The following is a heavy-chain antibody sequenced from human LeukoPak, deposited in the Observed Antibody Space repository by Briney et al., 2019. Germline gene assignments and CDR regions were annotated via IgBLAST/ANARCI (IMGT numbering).Heavy chain of an antibody. CDR1: GGSISTYH. CDR2: MQSTGNS. CDR3: ARDKQHSYGRYFDH. Sequence: SETLSLTCTVSGGSISTYHWNWIRKSPEKGLEWIGYMQSTGNSNYNPSLKSRVTMSVDMSRNQIVLNLSSVTAADTAVYFCARDKQHSYGRYFDHWGQGTLVAVSS. D-gene: IGHD5-18*01. V-gene: IGHV4-59*01. J-gene: IGHJ4*02.